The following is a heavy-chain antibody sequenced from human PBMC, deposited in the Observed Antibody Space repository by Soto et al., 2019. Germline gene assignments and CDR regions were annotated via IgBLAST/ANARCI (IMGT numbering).Heavy chain of an antibody. D-gene: IGHD2-15*01. V-gene: IGHV4-59*01. CDR2: IYYSGST. CDR3: ASYLGSGTLDY. J-gene: IGHJ4*02. CDR1: GGSFSSYY. Sequence: ASETLSLTCTVSGGSFSSYYWSWIRQPPGKGLEWIGYIYYSGSTTYNPSLKSRVTISVDTSKNQFSLKLSSVTAADTAVYYCASYLGSGTLDYWGQGTLVTVSS.